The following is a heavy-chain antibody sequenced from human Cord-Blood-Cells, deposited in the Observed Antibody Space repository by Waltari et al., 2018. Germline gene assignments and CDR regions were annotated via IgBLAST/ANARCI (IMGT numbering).Heavy chain of an antibody. CDR1: GYTLTELS. CDR3: ATDWTPRGYSYGYWYFDL. V-gene: IGHV1-24*01. Sequence: VQLVQSGAEVKKPGAPVKVSCKVSGYTLTELSMHWVRQAPGKGREWMGGFDPEDGETIYAQKFQGRVTMTEDTSTDTAYMELSSLRSEDTAVYYCATDWTPRGYSYGYWYFDLWGRGTLVTVSS. J-gene: IGHJ2*01. CDR2: FDPEDGET. D-gene: IGHD5-18*01.